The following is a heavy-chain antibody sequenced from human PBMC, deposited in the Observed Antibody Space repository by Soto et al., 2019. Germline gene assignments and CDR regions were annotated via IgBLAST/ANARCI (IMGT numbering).Heavy chain of an antibody. Sequence: PGESLKISCKGSGYSFTSYWIGWVRQMPGKGLEWMGIIYPGDSDTRYSPSFQGQVTMSADKSISTAYLQWSSLKASDTAMYYCARHGASYLDYFDYWGQGTLVTVSS. D-gene: IGHD1-26*01. V-gene: IGHV5-51*01. J-gene: IGHJ4*02. CDR2: IYPGDSDT. CDR1: GYSFTSYW. CDR3: ARHGASYLDYFDY.